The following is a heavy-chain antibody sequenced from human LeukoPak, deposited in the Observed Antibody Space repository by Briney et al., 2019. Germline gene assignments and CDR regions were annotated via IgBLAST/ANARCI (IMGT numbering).Heavy chain of an antibody. CDR3: ARSTSSSWYPHLDY. V-gene: IGHV1-46*01. D-gene: IGHD6-13*01. CDR1: GYTFTSYD. Sequence: ASVKVSCKASGYTFTSYDINWVRQATGQGLEWMGIINPSGGSTSYAQKFQGRVTMTRDTSTSTVYMELSSLRSEDTAVYYCARSTSSSWYPHLDYWGQGTLVTVSS. CDR2: INPSGGST. J-gene: IGHJ4*02.